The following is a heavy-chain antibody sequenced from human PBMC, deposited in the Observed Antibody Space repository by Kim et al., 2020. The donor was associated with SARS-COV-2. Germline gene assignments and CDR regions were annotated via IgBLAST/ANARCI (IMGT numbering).Heavy chain of an antibody. V-gene: IGHV7-4-1*02. CDR3: ARENSITIFGVVISFDYMDV. CDR2: INTNTGNP. D-gene: IGHD3-3*01. J-gene: IGHJ6*03. Sequence: ASVKVSCKASGYTFTSYAMNWVRQAPGQGLEWMGWINTNTGNPMYAQGFTGRFVFSLDTSVSTAYLQISSLKAEDTAVYYCARENSITIFGVVISFDYMDVWGKGTTVTVSS. CDR1: GYTFTSYA.